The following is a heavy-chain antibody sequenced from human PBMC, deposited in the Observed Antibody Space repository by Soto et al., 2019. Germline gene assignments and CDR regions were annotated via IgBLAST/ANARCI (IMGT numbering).Heavy chain of an antibody. CDR3: ASSETDSSGPQFDY. CDR2: IYYSGST. D-gene: IGHD3-22*01. Sequence: SETLSLTCTVSGGSISSSSYYWGWIRQPPGKGLEWIGSIYYSGSTYYNPSLKSRVTISVDTSKNQFSLKLSSVTAADTAVYYCASSETDSSGPQFDYWGQGTLVTVSS. J-gene: IGHJ4*02. CDR1: GGSISSSSYY. V-gene: IGHV4-39*01.